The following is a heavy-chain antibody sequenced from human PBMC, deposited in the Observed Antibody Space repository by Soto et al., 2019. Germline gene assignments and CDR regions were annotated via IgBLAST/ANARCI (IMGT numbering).Heavy chain of an antibody. CDR3: ARDLGYYDSSGYFDY. CDR1: GFTFSDYY. V-gene: IGHV3-11*01. D-gene: IGHD3-22*01. CDR2: ISSSDNII. Sequence: QVQLVESGGGLVKPGGSLRLSCAASGFTFSDYYMSWIRQAPGKGLEWVSYISSSDNIIYYADSVKGRFTISRDNAKNSLYLQMNSLRAEDTAVYYCARDLGYYDSSGYFDYLGQETLVTVSS. J-gene: IGHJ4*02.